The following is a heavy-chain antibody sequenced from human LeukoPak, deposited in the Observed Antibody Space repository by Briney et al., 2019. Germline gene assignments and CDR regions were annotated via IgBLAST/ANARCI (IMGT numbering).Heavy chain of an antibody. V-gene: IGHV3-23*01. J-gene: IGHJ4*02. CDR2: ISGSGGST. CDR1: GFTFSHYS. Sequence: PGGSLRLSCAASGFTFSHYSMSWVRQAPGKGLEWVSAISGSGGSTYYADSVKGRFTISRDNSKNTLYLQMNSLRAEDTAVYYCAKDGAGSQSYCSSTSCYVDYWGQGTLVTVSS. D-gene: IGHD2-2*01. CDR3: AKDGAGSQSYCSSTSCYVDY.